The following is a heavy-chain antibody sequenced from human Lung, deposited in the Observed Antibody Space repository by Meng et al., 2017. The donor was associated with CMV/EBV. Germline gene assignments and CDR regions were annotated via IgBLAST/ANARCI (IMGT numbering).Heavy chain of an antibody. D-gene: IGHD4-17*01. CDR1: GLTLSDYY. CDR3: VREDYGDYFFDT. Sequence: CAASGLTLSDYYVSWIRQAPGKGLEWLSYIRSSGNKKHYADSVKGRFIISRDTPKNSVYLQMNSLRAEDTAVYYCVREDYGDYFFDTWGQGTLVTVSS. CDR2: IRSSGNKK. V-gene: IGHV3-11*01. J-gene: IGHJ4*02.